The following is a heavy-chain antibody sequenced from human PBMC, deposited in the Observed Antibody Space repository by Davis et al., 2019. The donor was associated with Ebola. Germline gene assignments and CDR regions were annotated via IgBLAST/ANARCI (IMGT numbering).Heavy chain of an antibody. CDR2: IYYSGST. CDR1: GCSISSYY. Sequence: SETLSLTCTVSGCSISSYYWSWIRQPPGKGLEWIGYIYYSGSTNYNPSLKSRVTISVDTSKNQFSLKLSSVTAADTAVYYCARVGPAALDYWGQGTLVTVSS. D-gene: IGHD2-2*01. J-gene: IGHJ4*02. V-gene: IGHV4-59*01. CDR3: ARVGPAALDY.